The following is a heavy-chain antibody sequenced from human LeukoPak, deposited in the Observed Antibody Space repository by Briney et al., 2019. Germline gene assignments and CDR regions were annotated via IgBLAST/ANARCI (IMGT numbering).Heavy chain of an antibody. J-gene: IGHJ4*02. V-gene: IGHV4-59*01. CDR3: ARGYFGLY. Sequence: SEALSLTCTVSGGSISSYYWSWIRQPPGEGLEWIGYIYYSGSTNDNPSLKSRVTISVDTSKNQFSLKLSSVTAADTAVYYCARGYFGLYWGQGTLVTVSS. D-gene: IGHD3-9*01. CDR1: GGSISSYY. CDR2: IYYSGST.